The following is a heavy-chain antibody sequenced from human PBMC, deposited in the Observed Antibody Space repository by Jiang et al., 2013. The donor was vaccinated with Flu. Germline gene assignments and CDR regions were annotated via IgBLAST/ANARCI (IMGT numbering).Heavy chain of an antibody. D-gene: IGHD6-13*01. Sequence: GPGLVKPSETLSLTCAVSGSSISSNYCWGWIRQPPGKGLELIGSIYRTGNTYDNPSLKSRVTMSMDTSKNQFSLKLRSVTAADTALYYCARQAVYSTTWY. J-gene: IGHJ2*01. CDR1: GSSISSNYC. V-gene: IGHV4-38-2*01. CDR3: ARQAVYSTTWY. CDR2: IYRTGNT.